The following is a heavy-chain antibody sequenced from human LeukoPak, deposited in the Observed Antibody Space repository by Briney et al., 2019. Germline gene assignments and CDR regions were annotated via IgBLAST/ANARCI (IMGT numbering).Heavy chain of an antibody. CDR1: GGSITNSGDY. CDR2: IHNTGGT. CDR3: ARAGYCETSGYPRYYFDA. Sequence: SQTLSLTCTVSGGSITNSGDYWGWIRQHPGQGLEWIGSIHNTGGTFYNPSLKTRITISINTSKTQFSLRLSSVTAADTAVYYCARAGYCETSGYPRYYFDAWGQGTLVTVSS. J-gene: IGHJ4*02. V-gene: IGHV4-31*03. D-gene: IGHD3-22*01.